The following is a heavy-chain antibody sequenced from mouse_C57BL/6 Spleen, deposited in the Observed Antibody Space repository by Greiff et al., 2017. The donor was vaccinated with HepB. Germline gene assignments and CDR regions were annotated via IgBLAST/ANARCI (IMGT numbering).Heavy chain of an antibody. D-gene: IGHD1-1*01. CDR1: GYAFSSSW. J-gene: IGHJ2*01. CDR3: ARFITTVVATGFDY. V-gene: IGHV1-82*01. Sequence: VQLVESGPELVKPGASVKISCKASGYAFSSSWMNWVKQRPGKGLEWIGRIYPGDGDTNYNGKFKGKATLTADKSSSTAYMQLSSLTSEDSAVYFCARFITTVVATGFDYWGQGTTLTVSS. CDR2: IYPGDGDT.